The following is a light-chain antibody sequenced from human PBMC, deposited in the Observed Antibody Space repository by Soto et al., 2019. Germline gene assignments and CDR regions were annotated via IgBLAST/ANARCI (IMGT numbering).Light chain of an antibody. Sequence: DIQMTKSPSTLSASVGDRVTITCRASQTISGWLAWYQQKPGKAPNLLIYDASYLQSGAPSRFSGSGSGTEFTLTISSLQSVYLATYYCKSNHIYSTFVQGTK. CDR2: DAS. V-gene: IGKV1-5*01. CDR3: KSNHIYST. CDR1: QTISGW. J-gene: IGKJ1*01.